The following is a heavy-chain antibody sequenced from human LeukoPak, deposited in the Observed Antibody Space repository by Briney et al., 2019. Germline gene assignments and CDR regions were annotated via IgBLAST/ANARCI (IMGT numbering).Heavy chain of an antibody. Sequence: ASVKVSCKASGYTFTSYDINWVRQATGQGLEWMGWMNPNSGNTGYAQKFQGRVTMTRNTSISTAYMELSSLRSEDTAVYYCARGRTGRGGSYYFQFDYWGQGTLVTVSS. CDR2: MNPNSGNT. D-gene: IGHD1-26*01. J-gene: IGHJ4*02. V-gene: IGHV1-8*01. CDR3: ARGRTGRGGSYYFQFDY. CDR1: GYTFTSYD.